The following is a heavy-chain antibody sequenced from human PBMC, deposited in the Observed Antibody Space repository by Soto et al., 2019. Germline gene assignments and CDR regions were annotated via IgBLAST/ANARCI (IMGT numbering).Heavy chain of an antibody. V-gene: IGHV3-48*02. J-gene: IGHJ6*02. Sequence: GGSLRLSCAASGFTFSSYSMNWVRQAPGKGLEWVSYISSSSSTIYYADSVKGRFTISRDNAKNSLYLQMNSLRDEDTAVYYCARDGYSNNHYYYYGMDVWGQGTTVTVSS. D-gene: IGHD4-4*01. CDR1: GFTFSSYS. CDR3: ARDGYSNNHYYYYGMDV. CDR2: ISSSSSTI.